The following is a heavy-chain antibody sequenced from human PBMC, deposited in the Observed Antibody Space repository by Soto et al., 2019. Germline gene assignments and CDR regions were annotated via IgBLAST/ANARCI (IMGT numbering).Heavy chain of an antibody. D-gene: IGHD3-10*01. J-gene: IGHJ4*02. V-gene: IGHV3-33*01. CDR2: IWYDGSNK. CDR3: ARDGEVLGSLYYFDY. Sequence: QVQLVESGGGVVQPGRSLRLSCVASGFTFRSYGMHWVRQAPGKGLEWVAIIWYDGSNKYYADSVKGRFTISRDNSKNTLYLQMNRLRAEDTAAYYCARDGEVLGSLYYFDYWGQGTLVTVSS. CDR1: GFTFRSYG.